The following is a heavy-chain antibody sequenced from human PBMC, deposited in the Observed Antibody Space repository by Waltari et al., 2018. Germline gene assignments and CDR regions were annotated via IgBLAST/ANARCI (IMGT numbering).Heavy chain of an antibody. CDR1: GGSISRSY. CDR3: ARINIVVVPAAIVRWFDP. CDR2: IYYSGST. D-gene: IGHD2-2*02. V-gene: IGHV4-59*01. J-gene: IGHJ5*02. Sequence: QVQLQESGPGLVKPSETLSLTCTVSGGSISRSYWSWIRQPPGKGLEWIGYIYYSGSTNYNPSLKSRVTISVDTSKNQFSLKLSSVTAADTAVYYCARINIVVVPAAIVRWFDPWGQGTLVTVSS.